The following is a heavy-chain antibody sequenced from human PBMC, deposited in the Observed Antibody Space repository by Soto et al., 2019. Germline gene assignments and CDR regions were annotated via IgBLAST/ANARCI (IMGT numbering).Heavy chain of an antibody. CDR1: GFTFSSYG. D-gene: IGHD6-6*01. Sequence: GGSLRLSCAASGFTFSSYGMHWVRQAPGKGLEWVAVIWYDGSNKYYADSVKGRFTISRDNSKNTLYLQMNSLRAEDTAVYYCARDGDSSSPPALNYYFDYWGQGTLVTVSS. CDR3: ARDGDSSSPPALNYYFDY. J-gene: IGHJ4*02. CDR2: IWYDGSNK. V-gene: IGHV3-33*01.